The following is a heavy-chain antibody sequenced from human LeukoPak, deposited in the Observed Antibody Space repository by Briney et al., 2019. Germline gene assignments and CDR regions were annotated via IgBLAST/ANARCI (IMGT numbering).Heavy chain of an antibody. Sequence: PSETLSLTCTVSGGSISSYYWSWIRQPPGKGLEWIGYIYYSGSTNYNPSLKSRVTISVDTSKNQFSLKLSSVTAADTAVYYCARDRGYSYGSLQAFDYWGQGTLVTVSS. D-gene: IGHD5-18*01. J-gene: IGHJ4*02. CDR2: IYYSGST. V-gene: IGHV4-59*01. CDR1: GGSISSYY. CDR3: ARDRGYSYGSLQAFDY.